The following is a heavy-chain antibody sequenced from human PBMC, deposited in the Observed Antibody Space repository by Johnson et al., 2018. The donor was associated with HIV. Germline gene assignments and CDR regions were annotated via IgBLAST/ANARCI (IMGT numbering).Heavy chain of an antibody. D-gene: IGHD2-21*02. CDR1: GFTFSSYA. V-gene: IGHV3-48*04. J-gene: IGHJ3*02. CDR3: ARSVVLTAQSGMYAVYI. CDR2: ISSSGSSI. Sequence: EQLVESGGGVVQPGRSLRLSCAASGFTFSSYAMHWVRQAPGKGLEWVSYISSSGSSIYYADSVKGRFTISRDNAKNPLYLQMNSLSAGDTAVYYCARSVVLTAQSGMYAVYIGGQGTMVTVSS.